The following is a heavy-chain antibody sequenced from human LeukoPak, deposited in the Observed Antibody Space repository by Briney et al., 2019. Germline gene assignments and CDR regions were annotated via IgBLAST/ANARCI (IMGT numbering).Heavy chain of an antibody. CDR3: ARVGDGLNDAFDI. V-gene: IGHV1-2*06. CDR2: INPNSGGT. J-gene: IGHJ3*02. CDR1: GYTFTGYY. D-gene: IGHD5-24*01. Sequence: ASVKVSCEASGYTFTGYYMNWVRQAPGQGLEWMGRINPNSGGTNYAQKFQGRVTMTRATSISTAYMELSRLRSDDTAVYYCARVGDGLNDAFDIWGQGTMVTVSS.